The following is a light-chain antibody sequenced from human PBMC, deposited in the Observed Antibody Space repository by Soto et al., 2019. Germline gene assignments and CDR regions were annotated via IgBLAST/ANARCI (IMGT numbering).Light chain of an antibody. CDR1: SSDVGSYNL. CDR3: CSYAGGPYV. CDR2: EIT. V-gene: IGLV2-23*02. Sequence: QSALTQPASVSGSPGQSITISCTGTSSDVGSYNLVSWYQQLPGKAPKLMIFEITRRPSGVSNRFSASKSGNTAFLTISGLQAEDEADYYCCSYAGGPYVFGTGTKLTVL. J-gene: IGLJ1*01.